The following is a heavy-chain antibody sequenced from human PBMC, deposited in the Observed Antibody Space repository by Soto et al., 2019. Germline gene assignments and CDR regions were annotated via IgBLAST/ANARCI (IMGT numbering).Heavy chain of an antibody. D-gene: IGHD6-13*01. J-gene: IGHJ4*02. Sequence: SETLSLTCTVSGVTISSGAYYWSWIRQHPGKGLEWIGNIYYNGSTYYSPSLKSRVALSLDTSKNQFSVRLSSVTAADTAVCYCARYRFSGSKWSKFDYWGQGTLVTVSS. CDR2: IYYNGST. CDR3: ARYRFSGSKWSKFDY. CDR1: GVTISSGAYY. V-gene: IGHV4-31*03.